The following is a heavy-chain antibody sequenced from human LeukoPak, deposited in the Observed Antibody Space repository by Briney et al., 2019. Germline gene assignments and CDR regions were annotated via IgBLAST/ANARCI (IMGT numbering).Heavy chain of an antibody. CDR3: ARPLWFGEFTWYFDL. CDR1: GGSISSHY. Sequence: SETLSLTCTVSGGSISSHYWSWIRQPPGKGLEWIVYMYYGGNIKYNPSLRGRVTMSVDTSKKQFSLKLKYVTAADTAVYYCARPLWFGEFTWYFDLWGRGTLVTVSS. J-gene: IGHJ2*01. D-gene: IGHD3-10*01. V-gene: IGHV4-59*11. CDR2: MYYGGNI.